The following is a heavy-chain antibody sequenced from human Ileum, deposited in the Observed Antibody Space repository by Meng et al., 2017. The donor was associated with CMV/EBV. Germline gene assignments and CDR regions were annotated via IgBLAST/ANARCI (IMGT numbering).Heavy chain of an antibody. CDR3: ATLQGEHQAKNFDY. CDR1: GYTFTSYD. CDR2: MNPTSGNT. J-gene: IGHJ4*02. V-gene: IGHV1-8*01. D-gene: IGHD3-16*01. Sequence: ASLKVSCKASGYTFTSYDINWVRQATGQGLEWMGWMNPTSGNTGYAQKFQGRVTMTRNTSISTAYMELSSLRSEDTAVYYCATLQGEHQAKNFDYWGQGKLVTGAS.